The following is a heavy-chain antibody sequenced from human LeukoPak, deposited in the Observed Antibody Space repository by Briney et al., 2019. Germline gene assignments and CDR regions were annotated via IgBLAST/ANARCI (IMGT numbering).Heavy chain of an antibody. CDR2: INTNTGNP. J-gene: IGHJ4*02. V-gene: IGHV7-4-1*01. CDR1: GYTLTELS. CDR3: ARAGLAMAYWD. Sequence: ASVKVSCKVSGYTLTELSMHWVRQAPGQGLEWMGWINTNTGNPTYAQGFTGRFVFSLDTSVSTAYLQICSLKAEDTAVYYCARAGLAMAYWDWGQGTLVTVSS. D-gene: IGHD5-18*01.